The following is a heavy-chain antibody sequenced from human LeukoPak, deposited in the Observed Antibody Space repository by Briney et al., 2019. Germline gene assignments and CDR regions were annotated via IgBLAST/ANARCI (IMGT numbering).Heavy chain of an antibody. CDR3: ARGPHLFLTNYFIAY. Sequence: ASVKVSCKASGYTFTGYYMHWVRQAPGQGLEWMRWINPNSGGTNYAQKFQGRVTMTRDTSISTAYMELSRLRSDDTAMYYCARGPHLFLTNYFIAYWGQGTLVTVSS. CDR2: INPNSGGT. J-gene: IGHJ4*02. V-gene: IGHV1-2*02. D-gene: IGHD3-9*01. CDR1: GYTFTGYY.